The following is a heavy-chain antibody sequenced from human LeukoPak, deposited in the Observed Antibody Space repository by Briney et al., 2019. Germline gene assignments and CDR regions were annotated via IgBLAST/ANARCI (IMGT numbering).Heavy chain of an antibody. V-gene: IGHV3-20*04. J-gene: IGHJ4*02. CDR3: ARDSYTVVTPEGDYFDY. D-gene: IGHD4-23*01. Sequence: GGSLRLSCAASGFTFDDYGMSWVRQAPGKGLEWVSGINWNGGSTGYADSVKGRFTISRDNAKNSLYLQMNSLRAEDTALYYCARDSYTVVTPEGDYFDYWGQGTLVTVSS. CDR1: GFTFDDYG. CDR2: INWNGGST.